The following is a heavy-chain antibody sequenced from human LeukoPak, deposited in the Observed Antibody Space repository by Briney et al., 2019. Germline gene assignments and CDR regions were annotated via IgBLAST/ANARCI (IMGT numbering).Heavy chain of an antibody. D-gene: IGHD4-17*01. CDR2: MNPNSGNT. CDR3: ARGRRWSTVTTGWYFDL. Sequence: ASVKVSCKASGYTFTSYDINWVRQATGQGLEWMGWMNPNSGNTGYAQKFQGRVTMTRNTSISTAYMELSSLRSEDTAVYYCARGRRWSTVTTGWYFDLWGRGTLVTVSS. V-gene: IGHV1-8*01. J-gene: IGHJ2*01. CDR1: GYTFTSYD.